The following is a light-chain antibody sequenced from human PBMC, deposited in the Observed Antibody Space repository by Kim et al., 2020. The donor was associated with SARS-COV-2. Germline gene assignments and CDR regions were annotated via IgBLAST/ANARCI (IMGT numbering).Light chain of an antibody. V-gene: IGKV1-39*01. CDR1: QTIATY. CDR3: QQSYSTPPT. Sequence: DIQMTQSPSSLSASVGDRVTVTCRASQTIATYLNWYQQKRGKAPKLLLYAASSLQSGVPSRFSGSGSGTDFTLTISSLQPEDFATYYCQQSYSTPPTFGQGTKLEI. CDR2: AAS. J-gene: IGKJ2*01.